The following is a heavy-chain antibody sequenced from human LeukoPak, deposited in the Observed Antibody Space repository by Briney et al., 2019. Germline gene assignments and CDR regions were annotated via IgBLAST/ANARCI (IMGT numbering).Heavy chain of an antibody. Sequence: ASVKVSCKASRYTFTGYYMHWVRQAPGQGLEWMGWINPNSGDTNYAQNLQGRVTMTTDTSTRTAYMELRSLRSGDTAVYYCARWSYSSDWYFGTFDIWGQGTTVTISS. D-gene: IGHD6-19*01. J-gene: IGHJ3*02. V-gene: IGHV1-2*02. CDR2: INPNSGDT. CDR3: ARWSYSSDWYFGTFDI. CDR1: RYTFTGYY.